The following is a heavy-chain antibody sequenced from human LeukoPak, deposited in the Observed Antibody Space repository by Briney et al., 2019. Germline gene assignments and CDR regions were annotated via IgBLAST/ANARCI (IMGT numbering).Heavy chain of an antibody. Sequence: SETLSLTCTVSGGSISSSSYFWGWIRQPPGKGLEWIGSISYSGSTYYNPSLKSRVTISVGTSKNQFSLKLNSVTAADTAVYYCARPPTYYFDSSGYGGEYFQHWGQGPLVTVSS. D-gene: IGHD3-22*01. CDR1: GGSISSSSYF. CDR2: ISYSGST. V-gene: IGHV4-39*01. J-gene: IGHJ1*01. CDR3: ARPPTYYFDSSGYGGEYFQH.